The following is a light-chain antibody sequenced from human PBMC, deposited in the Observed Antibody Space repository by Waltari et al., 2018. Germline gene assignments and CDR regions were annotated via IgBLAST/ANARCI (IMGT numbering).Light chain of an antibody. Sequence: DIQMTQSPSSLSASVGDRVTITCRASQSISGYLNWYQQKPGKAPSLLIFAASSLQSGAPPRFSGSGSGTDVTLTISNLQPEDYATYYCQQSYIMPLTFGGGTKVEIK. V-gene: IGKV1-39*01. J-gene: IGKJ4*01. CDR1: QSISGY. CDR3: QQSYIMPLT. CDR2: AAS.